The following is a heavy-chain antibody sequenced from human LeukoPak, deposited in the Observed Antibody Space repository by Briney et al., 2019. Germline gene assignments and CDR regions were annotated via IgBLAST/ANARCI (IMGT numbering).Heavy chain of an antibody. CDR1: GFTFSSYS. J-gene: IGHJ4*02. Sequence: GGSLRLSCAASGFTFSSYSMNWVRQAPGKGLEWVSSISSSSSYIYYADSVKGRFTISRDNAKNSLYLQMNSLRAEDTAVYYCARDPGDYGDYVSKGGGQGTLVTVSS. V-gene: IGHV3-21*01. CDR3: ARDPGDYGDYVSKG. D-gene: IGHD4-17*01. CDR2: ISSSSSYI.